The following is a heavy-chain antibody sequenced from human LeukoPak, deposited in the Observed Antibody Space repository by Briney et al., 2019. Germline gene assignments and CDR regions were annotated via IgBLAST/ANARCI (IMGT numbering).Heavy chain of an antibody. Sequence: ASVKVSCKASGYTFTAYYIHWVRQVPGQGLEWMGWINPNSGGTNYAQRFQGRVTVTRDTSINTAYMELSRLRSDDTTVYYCARGTTFADSWGQGTLVIVSS. CDR1: GYTFTAYY. D-gene: IGHD1-1*01. CDR2: INPNSGGT. V-gene: IGHV1-2*02. CDR3: ARGTTFADS. J-gene: IGHJ4*02.